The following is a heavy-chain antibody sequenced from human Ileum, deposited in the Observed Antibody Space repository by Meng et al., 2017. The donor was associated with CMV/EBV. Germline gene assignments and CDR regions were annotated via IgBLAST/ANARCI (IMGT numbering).Heavy chain of an antibody. V-gene: IGHV4-4*02. CDR2: IYPGGNT. J-gene: IGHJ4*02. CDR1: GGSISSSHW. Sequence: SGGSISSSHWWSWVRQPPGKGLEWMGEIYPGGNTNYNPSLKSRVTISLDESKNHFSLKLSSVTAADTAVYYCARNYCSDGSCYPAFHYWGQGTLVTVSS. D-gene: IGHD2-15*01. CDR3: ARNYCSDGSCYPAFHY.